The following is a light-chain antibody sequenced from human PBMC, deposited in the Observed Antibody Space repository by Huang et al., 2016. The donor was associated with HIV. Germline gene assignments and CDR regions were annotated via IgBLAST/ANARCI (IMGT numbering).Light chain of an antibody. Sequence: DIQMTQSPSSVSASLGERVTITCRASQDISSYVAWYQQKPGKAPKLLIYATSTLQSGVPSRFSGSSSGTEFTLTISSLQPEDFATYYCQQTDRFSITFGQGTRLEIK. CDR3: QQTDRFSIT. CDR2: ATS. CDR1: QDISSY. V-gene: IGKV1-12*01. J-gene: IGKJ5*01.